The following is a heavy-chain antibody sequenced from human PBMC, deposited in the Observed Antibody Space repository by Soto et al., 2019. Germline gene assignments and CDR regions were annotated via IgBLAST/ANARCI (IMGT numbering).Heavy chain of an antibody. V-gene: IGHV1-18*01. CDR3: ARVKSIGLIKLPPADY. D-gene: IGHD2-15*01. CDR1: GYTFTSYG. CDR2: ISAYNGNT. Sequence: ASVKVSCKASGYTFTSYGISWVRQAPGQWLEWMGWISAYNGNTNYAQKLQGRVTMTTDTSTSTAYMELRSLRSDDTAVYYCARVKSIGLIKLPPADYWGQGTLVIVSS. J-gene: IGHJ4*02.